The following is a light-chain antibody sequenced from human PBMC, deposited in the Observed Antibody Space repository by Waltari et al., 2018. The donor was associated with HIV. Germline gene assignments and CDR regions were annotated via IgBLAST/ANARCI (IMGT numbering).Light chain of an antibody. CDR1: QSVLYSSNNKNY. J-gene: IGKJ2*01. V-gene: IGKV4-1*01. CDR2: WAS. CDR3: QQYYNSPYT. Sequence: DIVMTQSPDSLAVSLGERAPTNCKSSQSVLYSSNNKNYLAWYQQKPGQPPKLRIYWASTRESGVPDRFSGSGSGTHVTLTISSLQAEDVAVYYCQQYYNSPYTFGQGTKLEIK.